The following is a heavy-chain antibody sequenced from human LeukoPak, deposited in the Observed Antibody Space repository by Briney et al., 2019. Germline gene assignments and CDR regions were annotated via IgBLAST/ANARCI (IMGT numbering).Heavy chain of an antibody. CDR2: IYYSGST. J-gene: IGHJ4*02. D-gene: IGHD3-22*01. Sequence: SETLSLTCTVTGGSISSSSYYWGWIRQPPGKGLEWIGSIYYSGSTYYNPSLKSRVTISVDTSKNQFPLKLGSVTAADTAVYYCARQGITQYYYDSSGYAGDWGQGTLVTVSS. CDR3: ARQGITQYYYDSSGYAGD. CDR1: GGSISSSSYY. V-gene: IGHV4-39*01.